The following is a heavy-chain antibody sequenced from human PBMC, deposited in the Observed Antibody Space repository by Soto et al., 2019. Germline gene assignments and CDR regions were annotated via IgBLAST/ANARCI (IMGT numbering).Heavy chain of an antibody. CDR2: ISGSGST. CDR3: AKDSRRITMIVVVPRGRFDP. J-gene: IGHJ5*02. CDR1: GFTFSTYA. Sequence: GGSLRLSCAASGFTFSTYAMSWVRQVPGKGLEWVSAISGSGSTYYADSVRGRFTISRDISKNTLYLQMNGLRAEDTAVYYCAKDSRRITMIVVVPRGRFDPWGQGTLVTVSS. D-gene: IGHD3-22*01. V-gene: IGHV3-23*01.